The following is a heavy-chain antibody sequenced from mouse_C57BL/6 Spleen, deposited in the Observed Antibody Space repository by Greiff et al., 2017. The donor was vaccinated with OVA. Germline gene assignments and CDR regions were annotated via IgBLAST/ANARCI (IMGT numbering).Heavy chain of an antibody. CDR3: AGHYDYDGDWYFDV. J-gene: IGHJ1*03. D-gene: IGHD2-4*01. Sequence: EVKVVESGGGLVQPGGSLKLSCAASGFTFSDYYMYWVRQTPEKRLEWVAYISNGGGSTYYPDTVKGRFTISRDNAKNTLYLQMSRLKSEDTTMYYCAGHYDYDGDWYFDVWGTGTTVTVSS. V-gene: IGHV5-12*01. CDR2: ISNGGGST. CDR1: GFTFSDYY.